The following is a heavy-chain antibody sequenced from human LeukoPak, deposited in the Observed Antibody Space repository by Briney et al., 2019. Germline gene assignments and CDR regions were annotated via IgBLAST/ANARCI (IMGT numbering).Heavy chain of an antibody. CDR1: GFTFSSYS. CDR2: ISANGGET. V-gene: IGHV3-23*01. Sequence: PGGSLRLSCAASGFTFSSYSMYWVRQAPGKGLEWVSSISANGGETHYADSVKGRFTISRDNSKNTLYLQINNPRVEDTAVYYCAKRYYDFPLDYWGQGTLVTVSS. D-gene: IGHD3-3*01. J-gene: IGHJ4*02. CDR3: AKRYYDFPLDY.